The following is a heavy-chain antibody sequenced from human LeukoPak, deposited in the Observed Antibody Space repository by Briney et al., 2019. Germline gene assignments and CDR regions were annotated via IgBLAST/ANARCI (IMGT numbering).Heavy chain of an antibody. CDR1: GGTFSSYA. D-gene: IGHD5-18*01. V-gene: IGHV1-69*04. Sequence: SVKVSCKASGGTFSSYAISWVRQAPGQGLEWMGRIIPILGIANYAQKFQGRVTITADKSTSTAYMELSSLRSEDTAVYYCAIRGLVDTAMVLFDYWGQGTLVTVSS. CDR2: IIPILGIA. J-gene: IGHJ4*02. CDR3: AIRGLVDTAMVLFDY.